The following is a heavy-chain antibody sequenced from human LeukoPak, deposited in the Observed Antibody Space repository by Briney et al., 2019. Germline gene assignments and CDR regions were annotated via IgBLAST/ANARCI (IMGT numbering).Heavy chain of an antibody. CDR3: ARYRIVGGTHFDY. D-gene: IGHD1-26*01. V-gene: IGHV1-2*06. CDR1: GYTFTGYY. J-gene: IGHJ4*02. Sequence: ASVKVSCKASGYTFTGYYMQWVRQAPGQGLEWMGRINPNTGGTNYAQKFKGRVTMTRDTSISTGYMELSRVRSDGTAVYYCARYRIVGGTHFDYWGQGTLVTVSS. CDR2: INPNTGGT.